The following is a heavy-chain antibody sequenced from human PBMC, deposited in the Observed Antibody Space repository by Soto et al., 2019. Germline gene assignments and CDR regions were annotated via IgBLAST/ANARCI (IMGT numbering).Heavy chain of an antibody. CDR1: GFSFSDYY. CDR2: ISSASDYS. D-gene: IGHD4-4*01. Sequence: PGGSLRLSCTASGFSFSDYYMSWMRQAPGKGLEWISYISSASDYSTYADSVKGRFTISRDNAKNSLYLQLTNVRPDDTALYFCARHDYSNEHWFDTWGLGTAVTVPS. V-gene: IGHV3-11*06. J-gene: IGHJ5*02. CDR3: ARHDYSNEHWFDT.